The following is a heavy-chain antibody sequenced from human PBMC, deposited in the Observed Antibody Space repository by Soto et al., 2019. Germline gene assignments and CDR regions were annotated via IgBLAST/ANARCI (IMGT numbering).Heavy chain of an antibody. CDR1: GGTFSSYT. V-gene: IGHV1-69*02. J-gene: IGHJ3*02. CDR3: ASDHTTGSLSGYFNAAFDI. CDR2: IIPILGIA. Sequence: GAPMKVSCKASGGTFSSYTINSARQAPGQGLEWMGRIIPILGIAKYAQKLQGRVTITADKSTSTAYVELSSLRSEDTAVYYCASDHTTGSLSGYFNAAFDIWGQGTLVTVSS. D-gene: IGHD3-9*01.